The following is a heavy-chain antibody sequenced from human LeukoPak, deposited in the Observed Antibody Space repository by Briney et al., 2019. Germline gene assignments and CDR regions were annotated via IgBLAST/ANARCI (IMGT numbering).Heavy chain of an antibody. CDR1: GYTFTSYD. D-gene: IGHD3-3*01. V-gene: IGHV1-8*01. CDR3: ARGIAREARSHYDFWSGYYTAKGEWFDP. J-gene: IGHJ5*02. CDR2: MNPNSGNT. Sequence: ASVKVSCKASGYTFTSYDINWVRQATGQGLEWMGWMNPNSGNTGYAQKFQGRVTMTRNTSISTAYMELSSLRSEDTAVYYCARGIAREARSHYDFWSGYYTAKGEWFDPWGQGTLVTVSS.